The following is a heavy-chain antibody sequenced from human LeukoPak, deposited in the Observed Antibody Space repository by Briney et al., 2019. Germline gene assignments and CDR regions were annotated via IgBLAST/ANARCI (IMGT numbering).Heavy chain of an antibody. CDR2: INHSGSA. J-gene: IGHJ4*02. CDR3: ARQSGSSTWSSDY. Sequence: GSLRLSCAASGFTFSSDAMSWVRQAPGKGLEWIGEINHSGSANYKPSLTSRVTISVDTSKNQYSLKLSSVTAAVTAGYYCARQSGSSTWSSDYWGQGTLVTVSS. V-gene: IGHV4-34*01. CDR1: GFTFSSDA. D-gene: IGHD6-13*01.